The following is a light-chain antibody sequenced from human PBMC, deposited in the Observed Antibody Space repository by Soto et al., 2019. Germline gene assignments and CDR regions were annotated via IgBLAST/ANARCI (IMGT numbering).Light chain of an antibody. CDR3: QQRDTYPIT. J-gene: IGKJ5*01. Sequence: DIQLTQSPSSLSASVGDRVTITCRASPGISSYLAWYQQKPGKAPKLLIYAASTLQSGVPSRFSGSGSGTEFTLPISSLQPEDFATDYCQQRDTYPITFGQGTQLEI. V-gene: IGKV1-9*01. CDR2: AAS. CDR1: PGISSY.